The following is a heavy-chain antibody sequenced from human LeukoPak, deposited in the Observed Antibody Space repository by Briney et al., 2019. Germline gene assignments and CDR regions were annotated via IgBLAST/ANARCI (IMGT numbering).Heavy chain of an antibody. J-gene: IGHJ3*02. V-gene: IGHV4-4*02. D-gene: IGHD3-10*01. Sequence: PSETLSLTCAVSGGSISSSNWWSWVRQPPGKGLEWIGEIYHSGSTNYNPSLKSRVTISVDKSKNQFSLKLSSVTAADTAVYYCARAGEHRGVWLTVSGAFDIWGQGTMVTVSS. CDR3: ARAGEHRGVWLTVSGAFDI. CDR1: GGSISSSNW. CDR2: IYHSGST.